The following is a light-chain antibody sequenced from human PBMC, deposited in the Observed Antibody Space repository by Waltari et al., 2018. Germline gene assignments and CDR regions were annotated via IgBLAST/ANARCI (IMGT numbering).Light chain of an antibody. Sequence: QSVLTQPPSASGTPGQSVTISCSGSSSNIGSNTVNWYQQLPGTAPNLVIFSNNRRPSGVPDRFSGSKSGASASLAISGLQSEDEADYYCAAWDDSLNGVVFGGGTKLTVL. CDR2: SNN. V-gene: IGLV1-44*01. CDR1: SSNIGSNT. CDR3: AAWDDSLNGVV. J-gene: IGLJ2*01.